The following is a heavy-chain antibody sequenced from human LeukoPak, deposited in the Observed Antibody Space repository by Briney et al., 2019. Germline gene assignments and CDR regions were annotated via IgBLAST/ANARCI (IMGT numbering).Heavy chain of an antibody. CDR1: GYTFTSYG. CDR2: ISAYNGNT. Sequence: GASVKVSCKASGYTFTSYGISWVRQAPGQGLEWMGWISAYNGNTNYAQKLQGRVTMTTDTSTSTAYMELRSLRSDDTAVYYCARDLGLDDYGDQFDYWGQGTLVTVSS. CDR3: ARDLGLDDYGDQFDY. D-gene: IGHD4-17*01. V-gene: IGHV1-18*01. J-gene: IGHJ4*02.